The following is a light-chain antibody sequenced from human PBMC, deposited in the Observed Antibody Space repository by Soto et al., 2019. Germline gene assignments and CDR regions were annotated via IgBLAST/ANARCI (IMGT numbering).Light chain of an antibody. CDR3: QQYNNWPMT. CDR1: QSISDT. CDR2: GAS. J-gene: IGKJ1*01. V-gene: IGKV3-15*01. Sequence: EIVMTQSPATLSVSPGGRATLSCRASQSISDTLAWYQQKPGQAHRXLIHGASTRATGFPARFSGSGSGTEFTLTISSLQSEDFAVYDCQQYNNWPMTFGQGTKVDIK.